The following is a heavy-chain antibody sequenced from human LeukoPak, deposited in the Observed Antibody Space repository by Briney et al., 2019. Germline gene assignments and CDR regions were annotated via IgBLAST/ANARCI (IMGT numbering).Heavy chain of an antibody. J-gene: IGHJ4*02. CDR3: ARDPPREYCSGGSCYSYFDY. D-gene: IGHD2-15*01. Sequence: PSETLSLTCTVSGGSISSSSYYWGWIRQPPGKGLEWIGSIYHSGSTYYNPSLKSRVTISVDTSKNQFSLKLSSVTAADTAVYYCARDPPREYCSGGSCYSYFDYWGQGTLVTVSS. CDR1: GGSISSSSYY. V-gene: IGHV4-39*07. CDR2: IYHSGST.